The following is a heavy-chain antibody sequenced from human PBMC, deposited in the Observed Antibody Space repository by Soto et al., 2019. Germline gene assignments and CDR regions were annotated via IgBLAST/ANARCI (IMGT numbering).Heavy chain of an antibody. CDR3: ARAKVGTAMVYYYYGMDV. CDR1: GDSVSSNSAA. D-gene: IGHD5-18*01. CDR2: TYYRSKWYN. Sequence: SQTLSLPCAISGDSVSSNSAAWNWIRQSPSRGLEWLGRTYYRSKWYNDYAVSVKSRITINPDTSKNQFSLQLNSVTPEDTAVYYCARAKVGTAMVYYYYGMDVWGQGTTVTVSS. V-gene: IGHV6-1*01. J-gene: IGHJ6*02.